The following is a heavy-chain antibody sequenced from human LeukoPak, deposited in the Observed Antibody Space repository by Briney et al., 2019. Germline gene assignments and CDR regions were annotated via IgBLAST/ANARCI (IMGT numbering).Heavy chain of an antibody. CDR3: ARSHCSGDCYSEAFDI. CDR1: GFSFSTHW. Sequence: GESLKISCKGSGFSFSTHWVGWVRPMSGKGLEWMGIMYPGDSDTRYSPSFQGQITISADKSLSTAYLQWSSLKASDTAMYYCARSHCSGDCYSEAFDIWGQGTMGTVSS. D-gene: IGHD2-21*02. CDR2: MYPGDSDT. V-gene: IGHV5-51*01. J-gene: IGHJ3*02.